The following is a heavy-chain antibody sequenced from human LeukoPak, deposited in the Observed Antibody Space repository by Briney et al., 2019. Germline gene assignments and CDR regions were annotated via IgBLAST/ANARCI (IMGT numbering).Heavy chain of an antibody. J-gene: IGHJ4*02. CDR3: AKASGYYTDTNY. D-gene: IGHD3-3*01. Sequence: GGSLRLSCAASGFTFSIYSMNWVRQAPGMGLEWVSYIGGTHSNIYYADSVKGRFTISRDDAKNSLYLQMNSLRAEDTAVYYCAKASGYYTDTNYWGQGTLVTVSS. CDR1: GFTFSIYS. V-gene: IGHV3-48*01. CDR2: IGGTHSNI.